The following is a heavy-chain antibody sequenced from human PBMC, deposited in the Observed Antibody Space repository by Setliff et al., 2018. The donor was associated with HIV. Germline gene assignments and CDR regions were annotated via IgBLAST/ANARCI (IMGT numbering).Heavy chain of an antibody. V-gene: IGHV1-8*01. D-gene: IGHD2-2*01. CDR1: GYNFTRHD. J-gene: IGHJ4*02. CDR3: ARGYCSSTSCYGIYYFGN. Sequence: ASVKVSCKASGYNFTRHDINWVRQAPGQGLEWMGWMNPKSGNTGYARKFQGRVTMTRKTSISTAYMELRSLRSDDTAVYYCARGYCSSTSCYGIYYFGNWGQGTPVTVSS. CDR2: MNPKSGNT.